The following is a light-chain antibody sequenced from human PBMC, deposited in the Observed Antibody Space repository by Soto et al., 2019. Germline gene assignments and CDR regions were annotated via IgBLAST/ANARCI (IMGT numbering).Light chain of an antibody. Sequence: EIVIKQSTASLSVCERVKVTLSSRASQSVSSNLAWYQQKVGQAPRLLIYGASTRATGIPARFSGSGSGTEFTLTISSLQSEDFAVYYCQQYNNWAPWTFGQGTKVDIK. CDR3: QQYNNWAPWT. J-gene: IGKJ1*01. CDR2: GAS. V-gene: IGKV3-15*01. CDR1: QSVSSN.